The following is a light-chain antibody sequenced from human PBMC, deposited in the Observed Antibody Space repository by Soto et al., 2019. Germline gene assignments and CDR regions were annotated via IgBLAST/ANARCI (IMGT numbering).Light chain of an antibody. CDR1: SSDVGGYNY. CDR3: RSYTSSSTLEV. Sequence: QSALTQPASGSGSPGQSIAISCTGTSSDVGGYNYVSCYQQHPGKAPKLMIYDVSNRPSGVSNRFSGSKSGNTASLTISGLQAEDEADYYCRSYTSSSTLEVFGGGTKVTVL. CDR2: DVS. J-gene: IGLJ2*01. V-gene: IGLV2-14*01.